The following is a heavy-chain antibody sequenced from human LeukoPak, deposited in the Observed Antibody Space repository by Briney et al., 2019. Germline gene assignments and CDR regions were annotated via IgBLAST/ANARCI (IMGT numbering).Heavy chain of an antibody. CDR1: GGSFSGYY. CDR2: INHSGST. CDR3: ARALGYCNSTSCYTAWFDP. J-gene: IGHJ5*02. V-gene: IGHV4-34*01. Sequence: PSETLSLTCAVYGGSFSGYYWSWIRQPPGKGLEWIGEINHSGSTNYNPSLKSRVTISVDTSKNQFSLKLSSVTAADTAVYYCARALGYCNSTSCYTAWFDPWGQGTLVTVSS. D-gene: IGHD2-2*02.